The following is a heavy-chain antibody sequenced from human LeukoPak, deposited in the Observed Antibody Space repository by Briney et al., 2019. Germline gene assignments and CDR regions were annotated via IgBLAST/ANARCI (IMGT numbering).Heavy chain of an antibody. D-gene: IGHD2-2*01. V-gene: IGHV3-30*02. CDR2: IHFDGSNE. Sequence: PGGSLRLSCAASGFTVISNYMSWVRQAPGKGLEWVAFIHFDGSNEYYADSVKGRFTISRDNSKSTLFLQMNSLRAEDAAVYHCAKDANPYCRSSSCYPFDYWGQGTLVTVSS. CDR1: GFTVISNY. J-gene: IGHJ4*02. CDR3: AKDANPYCRSSSCYPFDY.